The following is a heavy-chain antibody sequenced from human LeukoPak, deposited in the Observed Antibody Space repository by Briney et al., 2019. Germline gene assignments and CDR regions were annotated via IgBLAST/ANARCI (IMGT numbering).Heavy chain of an antibody. J-gene: IGHJ4*02. CDR3: AKDLGYSYGCSDY. D-gene: IGHD5-18*01. CDR2: LTAGGERT. V-gene: IGHV3-23*01. CDR1: GFTFSSYA. Sequence: GGSLRLSCAASGFTFSSYAMSWVRQAPGKGLEWVSSLTAGGERTFYADSVKGRFTISRDNSKHTLYLQINSLRAEDTAVYYCAKDLGYSYGCSDYWGQGTLVTASS.